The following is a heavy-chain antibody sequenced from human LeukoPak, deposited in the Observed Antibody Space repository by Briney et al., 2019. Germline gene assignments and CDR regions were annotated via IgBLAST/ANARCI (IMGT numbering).Heavy chain of an antibody. J-gene: IGHJ4*02. CDR3: ARSRVGDY. CDR1: GVSFSGYY. CDR2: INHSGST. Sequence: SETLSLTCAVYGVSFSGYYWSWIRQPPGKGLEWIGEINHSGSTNYDPSLKSRVTISVDTSKNQFSLKLSSVTAADTAVYYCARSRVGDYWGQGTLVTVSS. D-gene: IGHD2-2*01. V-gene: IGHV4-34*01.